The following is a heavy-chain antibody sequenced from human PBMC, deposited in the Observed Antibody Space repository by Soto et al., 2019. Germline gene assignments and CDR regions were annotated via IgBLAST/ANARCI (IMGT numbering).Heavy chain of an antibody. CDR2: TYYRSKWYN. J-gene: IGHJ6*02. CDR3: ARDRAYSSTWPTRDYYYGMDV. D-gene: IGHD6-13*01. V-gene: IGHV6-1*01. CDR1: GDSVSSNSAA. Sequence: SQTLSLTCAISGDSVSSNSAACNWIRQSPSRGLEWLGRTYYRSKWYNDYAVSVKSRITINPDTSKNQFSLQLNSVTPEDTAVYYCARDRAYSSTWPTRDYYYGMDVWGQGTTVATSS.